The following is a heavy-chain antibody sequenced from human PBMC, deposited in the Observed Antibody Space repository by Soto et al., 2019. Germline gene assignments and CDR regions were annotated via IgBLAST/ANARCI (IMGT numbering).Heavy chain of an antibody. D-gene: IGHD2-2*01. CDR3: ARDCYAPHV. CDR2: INIDGSGT. Sequence: GGSLRLSCAASGFTFSNYWMHWVRQAPGKGLVWVSRINIDGSGTTYADSVKGRFTISRDNAKNTVFLEMKNLRAEDTAVYYCARDCYAPHVWGQGTTVTVSS. CDR1: GFTFSNYW. J-gene: IGHJ6*02. V-gene: IGHV3-74*03.